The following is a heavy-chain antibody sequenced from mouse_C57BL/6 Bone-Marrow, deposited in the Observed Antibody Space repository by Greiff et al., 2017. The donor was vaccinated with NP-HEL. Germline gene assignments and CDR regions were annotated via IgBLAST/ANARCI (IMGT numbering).Heavy chain of an antibody. CDR2: ISYDGSN. D-gene: IGHD2-3*01. Sequence: EVQLQQSGPGLVKPSQSLSLTCSVTGYSITSGYYWNWIRQFPGNKLEWMGYISYDGSNNYNPSLKNRISITRDTSKNQFFLKLNSVTTEDTATYYCARDRGLLLYYFDYWGQGTTLTVSS. J-gene: IGHJ2*01. CDR3: ARDRGLLLYYFDY. V-gene: IGHV3-6*01. CDR1: GYSITSGYY.